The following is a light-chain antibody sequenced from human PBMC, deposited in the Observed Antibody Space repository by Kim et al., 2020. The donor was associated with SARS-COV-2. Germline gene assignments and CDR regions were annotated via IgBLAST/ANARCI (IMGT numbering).Light chain of an antibody. CDR2: GAS. V-gene: IGKV3-15*01. CDR3: QQYSKWPLT. J-gene: IGKJ4*01. Sequence: VSPGESATLTCRASQSVISNLAWYQQKPGQPPRLLIYGASTRATGIPARFSGSGSGTEFTLTISNLQSEDFAVYHCQQYSKWPLTFGGGTKVDIK. CDR1: QSVISN.